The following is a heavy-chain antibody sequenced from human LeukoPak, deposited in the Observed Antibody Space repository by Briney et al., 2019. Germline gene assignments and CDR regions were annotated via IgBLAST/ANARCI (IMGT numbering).Heavy chain of an antibody. CDR2: VIPIFGTA. J-gene: IGHJ6*03. Sequence: SVKVSCKASGGTFSSYAISWVRQAPGQGLEWMGRVIPIFGTANYAQKLQGRVTMTTDTSTSTAYMELRSLRSDDTAVYYCARFGGSYRTSYYYMDVWGKGTTVTVFS. V-gene: IGHV1-69*05. CDR1: GGTFSSYA. D-gene: IGHD1-26*01. CDR3: ARFGGSYRTSYYYMDV.